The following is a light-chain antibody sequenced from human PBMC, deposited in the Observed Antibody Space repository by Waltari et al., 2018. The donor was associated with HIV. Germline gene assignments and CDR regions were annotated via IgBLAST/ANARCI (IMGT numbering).Light chain of an antibody. V-gene: IGKV1-39*01. CDR3: QQSYNTPRT. Sequence: IQMTQSPSSLSASVGDRFTITCRASQTISNYLNWYQQKPGKAPNLLIYSASSLQSGVPSRCSDSGSGTEFTLTISSLQPEDFASYYCQQSYNTPRTVGQGTKPEIK. J-gene: IGKJ2*01. CDR1: QTISNY. CDR2: SAS.